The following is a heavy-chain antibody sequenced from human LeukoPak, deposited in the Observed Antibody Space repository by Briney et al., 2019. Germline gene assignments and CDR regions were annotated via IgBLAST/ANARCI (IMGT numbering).Heavy chain of an antibody. CDR1: GGSISSGGYS. J-gene: IGHJ4*02. CDR3: ARANSGSYPMRYYFDY. Sequence: SETLSLTCAVCGGSISSGGYSWSWIRQPPGKGLEWIGYIYRSGSTYYNPSLKSRVTISVDRSKNQFSLKLSSVTAADTAVYYCARANSGSYPMRYYFDYWGQGTLVTISS. D-gene: IGHD1-26*01. CDR2: IYRSGST. V-gene: IGHV4-30-2*01.